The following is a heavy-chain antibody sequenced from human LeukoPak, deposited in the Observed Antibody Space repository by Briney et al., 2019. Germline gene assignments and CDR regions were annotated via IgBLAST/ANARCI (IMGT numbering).Heavy chain of an antibody. V-gene: IGHV3-23*01. D-gene: IGHD2-15*01. Sequence: PGGSLRLSCAASGFPFSSYAMSWVRQAPGKGLEWVSAISASGTNTYYADSVKGRFTISRDNSQNTLYLQMNTLTAEDTAVYYCAKSPPWWLHYFDYWGQGTLVTVSS. J-gene: IGHJ4*02. CDR2: ISASGTNT. CDR3: AKSPPWWLHYFDY. CDR1: GFPFSSYA.